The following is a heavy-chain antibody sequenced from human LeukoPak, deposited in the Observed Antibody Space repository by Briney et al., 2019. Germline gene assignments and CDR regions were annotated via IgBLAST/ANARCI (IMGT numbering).Heavy chain of an antibody. J-gene: IGHJ3*02. CDR3: AKDRDVTIFGVVKSPHDAFDI. Sequence: PGGSLRLSCAASGFTFSTYALSWVRQAPGKGLEWVSAISGSGDYSYYTDSVKGRFTISRDNSKNTLYLQMNSLRAEDTAVYYCAKDRDVTIFGVVKSPHDAFDIWGQGTMVTVSS. V-gene: IGHV3-23*01. CDR2: ISGSGDYS. D-gene: IGHD3-3*01. CDR1: GFTFSTYA.